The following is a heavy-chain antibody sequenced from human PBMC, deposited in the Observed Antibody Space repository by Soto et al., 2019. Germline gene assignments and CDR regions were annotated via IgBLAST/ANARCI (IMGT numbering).Heavy chain of an antibody. CDR2: ISFDGSSE. CDR1: GFTFSTYA. D-gene: IGHD3-10*01. Sequence: QVQLLDSGGGVVQPGRSLRLSCVVSGFTFSTYAMYWVRQAPGKGLEWVELISFDGSSEYYADSVKGRFTISRDNSKDTLYLQMNSLRAEDTAVFYCARSVRGVVNTGIDYWGQGTLVTVSS. CDR3: ARSVRGVVNTGIDY. J-gene: IGHJ4*02. V-gene: IGHV3-30*04.